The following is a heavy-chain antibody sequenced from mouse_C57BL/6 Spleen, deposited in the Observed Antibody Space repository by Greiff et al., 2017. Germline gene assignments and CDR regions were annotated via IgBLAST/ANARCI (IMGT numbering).Heavy chain of an antibody. Sequence: VHVKQSGPELVKPGASVKISCKASGYSFTGYYMHWVKQSSEKSLEWIGEINPSTGGTSYNQKFKGKATLTVDKSSSTAYMQLKSLTSEDSAVYYCARFGGGSSYGWYFDVWGTGTTVTVSS. J-gene: IGHJ1*03. CDR2: INPSTGGT. CDR1: GYSFTGYY. D-gene: IGHD1-1*01. V-gene: IGHV1-43*01. CDR3: ARFGGGSSYGWYFDV.